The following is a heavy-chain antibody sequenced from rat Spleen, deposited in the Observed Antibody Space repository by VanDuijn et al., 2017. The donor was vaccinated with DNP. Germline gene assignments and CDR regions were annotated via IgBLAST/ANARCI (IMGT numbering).Heavy chain of an antibody. CDR1: GFTFSNSD. J-gene: IGHJ2*01. CDR3: VRPDYYDGSYPHY. D-gene: IGHD1-12*02. CDR2: ISYDGNST. Sequence: EVQLVESGGGLVQPGRSLKLSCAASGFTFSNSDMAWVRQAPKKGLEWVATISYDGNSTYNRDSVKGRFTISRDNAKNTQYLQMDSLGSEDTATYYCVRPDYYDGSYPHYWGQGVMVTVSS. V-gene: IGHV5-7*01.